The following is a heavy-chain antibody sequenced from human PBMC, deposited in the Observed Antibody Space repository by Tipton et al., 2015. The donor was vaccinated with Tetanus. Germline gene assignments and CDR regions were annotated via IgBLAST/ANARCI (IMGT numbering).Heavy chain of an antibody. CDR1: GFTFSDYA. D-gene: IGHD6-19*01. CDR3: VKDILGSGWFFFDY. CDR2: ISRNGGNT. V-gene: IGHV3-64D*08. Sequence: SLRLSCSASGFTFSDYAMHWVRQAPGKGLEYVSGISRNGGNTYYADSVKGRFTIFRDNSKNTLYLQMTSLRADDTAVFYCVKDILGSGWFFFDYWGQGTLVAVSS. J-gene: IGHJ4*02.